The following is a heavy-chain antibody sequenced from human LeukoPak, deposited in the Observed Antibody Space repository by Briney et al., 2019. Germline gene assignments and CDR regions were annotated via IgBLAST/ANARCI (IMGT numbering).Heavy chain of an antibody. CDR3: ARGRWYYYDSSGYKRAFDI. J-gene: IGHJ3*02. V-gene: IGHV4-34*01. D-gene: IGHD3-22*01. CDR1: GGSFSGYY. Sequence: PSETLSLTCAVYGGSFSGYYWSWIRQPPGKGLEWIGEINHSGSTNYNPSLKSRVTISVDTSKNQFSLKLSSVTAADTAVYYCARGRWYYYDSSGYKRAFDIWGQGTMVTVSS. CDR2: INHSGST.